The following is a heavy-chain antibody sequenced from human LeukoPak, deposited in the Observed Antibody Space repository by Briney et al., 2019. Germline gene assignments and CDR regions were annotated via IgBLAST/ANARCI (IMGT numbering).Heavy chain of an antibody. D-gene: IGHD6-19*01. Sequence: ASARVSCKTTGYIFIGYYMHWVRQAPGQGLEWMGWIDPKSGGTKYAQKFQGRVTMTRDMSISTAYMDLRRLKSDDTAVYYCVRDMDRGQWLVRPYNWGQGTLVTVSS. CDR2: IDPKSGGT. CDR3: VRDMDRGQWLVRPYN. J-gene: IGHJ4*02. CDR1: GYIFIGYY. V-gene: IGHV1-2*02.